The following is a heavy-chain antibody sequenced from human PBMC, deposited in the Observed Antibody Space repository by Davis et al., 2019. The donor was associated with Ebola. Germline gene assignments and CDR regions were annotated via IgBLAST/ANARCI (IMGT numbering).Heavy chain of an antibody. V-gene: IGHV4-34*01. Sequence: MPGGSLRLSCAVYGGSFSGYYWSWIRQPPGKGLEWIGEINHSGSTNYNPSLKSRVTISVDTSKNQFSLKLSSVTAADTAVYYCAGNGGSCYSCFDYWGQGTLVTVSS. D-gene: IGHD2-15*01. CDR3: AGNGGSCYSCFDY. CDR2: INHSGST. CDR1: GGSFSGYY. J-gene: IGHJ4*02.